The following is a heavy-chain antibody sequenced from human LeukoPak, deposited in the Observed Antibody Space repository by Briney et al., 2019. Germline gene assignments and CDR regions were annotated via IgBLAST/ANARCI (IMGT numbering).Heavy chain of an antibody. CDR1: GFTFSTYG. J-gene: IGHJ3*02. V-gene: IGHV3-33*01. CDR2: IWYDGSIK. Sequence: GRSLRLSCAASGFTFSTYGMHWVRQAPGKGLERVAVIWYDGSIKYYADSVKGRFTISRDNSKNTLYLQMSSLRAEDTAVYYCARAVGPFDIWGQGTIVIVSS. CDR3: ARAVGPFDI.